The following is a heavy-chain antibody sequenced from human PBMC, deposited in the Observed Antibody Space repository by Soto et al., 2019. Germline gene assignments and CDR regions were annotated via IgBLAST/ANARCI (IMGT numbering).Heavy chain of an antibody. J-gene: IGHJ4*02. CDR2: IYYSGSS. D-gene: IGHD3-10*01. V-gene: IGHV4-31*03. Sequence: QVQLQESGPGLVKPSQTLSLTCTVSGASISSGGYYWKWIRQHPGKGLEWIGYIYYSGSSYYNPSLKSRVTISVDTSRNQFSLQLSSATAAYTAVYYCATAAPYGSGIQRIDYWGQGTLVTVSS. CDR3: ATAAPYGSGIQRIDY. CDR1: GASISSGGYY.